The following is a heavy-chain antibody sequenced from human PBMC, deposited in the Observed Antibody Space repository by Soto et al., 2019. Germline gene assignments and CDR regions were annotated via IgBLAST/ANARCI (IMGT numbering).Heavy chain of an antibody. CDR3: ARAVPAAISYYYYGMDV. V-gene: IGHV3-30-3*01. J-gene: IGHJ6*02. CDR2: ISYDGSNK. CDR1: GFTFSSYA. Sequence: QVQLVESGGGVVQPGRSLRLSCAASGFTFSSYAMHWVRQAPGKGLEWVAVISYDGSNKYYADSVKGRFTISRDNSKNTLYLQMNSLRAEDTAVYYCARAVPAAISYYYYGMDVWGPGTTVTVSS. D-gene: IGHD2-2*02.